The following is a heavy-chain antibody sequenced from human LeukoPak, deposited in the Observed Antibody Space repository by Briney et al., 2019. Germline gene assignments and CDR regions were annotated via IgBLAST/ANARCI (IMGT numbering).Heavy chain of an antibody. CDR2: INHSGST. D-gene: IGHD6-13*01. CDR1: GGSISSYY. J-gene: IGHJ4*02. CDR3: ARGQISSWYSY. V-gene: IGHV4-34*01. Sequence: SETLSLTCTVSGGSISSYYWSWIRQPPGKGLEWIGEINHSGSTNYNPSLKSRVTISVDTSKNQFSLKLSSVTAADTAVYYCARGQISSWYSYWGQGTLVTVSS.